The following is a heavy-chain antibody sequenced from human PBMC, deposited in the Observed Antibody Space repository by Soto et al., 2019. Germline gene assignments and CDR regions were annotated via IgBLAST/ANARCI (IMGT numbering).Heavy chain of an antibody. CDR2: ISYDGNNK. CDR3: AGGRASIAGRPRWFDP. J-gene: IGHJ5*02. D-gene: IGHD6-6*01. Sequence: QVQLVESGGGVVQPGTSLRLSCAASGFTFNNYAMHWVRQAPGKGLEWVAGISYDGNNKYYADSVKGRFTVSRDNSKNTLYRQMNSRRSEDTAVYDGAGGRASIAGRPRWFDPWGQGTLVTVSS. V-gene: IGHV3-30-3*01. CDR1: GFTFNNYA.